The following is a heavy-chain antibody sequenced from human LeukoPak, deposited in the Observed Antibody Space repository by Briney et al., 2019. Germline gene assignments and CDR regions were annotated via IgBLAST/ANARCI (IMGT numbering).Heavy chain of an antibody. D-gene: IGHD6-13*01. Sequence: GGSLRLSCAASGFTVSDNYMSWVRQAPGKGLEWVSVMYSGGDTYYADSVKGRFTFSRDISKNTLYLQMNSPRTEDTAMYYCARDAPQVPAAGVLASWGQGTLVTVSS. CDR1: GFTVSDNY. J-gene: IGHJ5*02. CDR2: MYSGGDT. CDR3: ARDAPQVPAAGVLAS. V-gene: IGHV3-53*01.